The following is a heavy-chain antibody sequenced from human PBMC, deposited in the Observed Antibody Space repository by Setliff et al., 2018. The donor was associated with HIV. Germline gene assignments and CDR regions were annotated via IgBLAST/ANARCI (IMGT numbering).Heavy chain of an antibody. CDR2: FDPEDGET. J-gene: IGHJ5*02. V-gene: IGHV1-24*01. Sequence: ASVTVSCKLSGYTLTELSRHWVRQAPGKGLEWMGGFDPEDGETIYAQKFQGRVTMTEDTSTDTAYMGLSSLRSEDTAVYYCAFRSGFHVGLDAWGQGTLVTVSS. CDR3: AFRSGFHVGLDA. CDR1: GYTLTELS. D-gene: IGHD3-3*01.